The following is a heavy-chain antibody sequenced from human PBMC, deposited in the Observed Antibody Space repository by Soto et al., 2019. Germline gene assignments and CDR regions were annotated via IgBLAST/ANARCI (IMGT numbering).Heavy chain of an antibody. CDR3: ASDRGNYGDNDY. V-gene: IGHV1-46*01. Sequence: QVRLVQSGTEVKMPGASVKVACKTFGYTFTNYHLHWVRQAPGQGLEWIGLLNPRDGVTTNVQKFQCRVTLTRDTSTSTVYMEVSSLTSEDTAMYYCASDRGNYGDNDYWGQGTLVIVSS. J-gene: IGHJ4*02. CDR2: LNPRDGVT. CDR1: GYTFTNYH. D-gene: IGHD4-17*01.